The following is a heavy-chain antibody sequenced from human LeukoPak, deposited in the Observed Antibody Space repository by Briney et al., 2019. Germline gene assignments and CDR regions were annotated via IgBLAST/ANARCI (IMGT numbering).Heavy chain of an antibody. CDR1: GGSITSSY. CDR3: ARGRYSAGDNWFDP. Sequence: AETLSLTCTVSGGSITSSYWSWIWQSPGKGLEWIGYIHYTGSTNYNPSLKSRVTMLIDTSKNQFSLKLSSVTAADTAVYYCARGRYSAGDNWFDPWGQGTLVTVSS. D-gene: IGHD3-9*01. V-gene: IGHV4-59*01. CDR2: IHYTGST. J-gene: IGHJ5*02.